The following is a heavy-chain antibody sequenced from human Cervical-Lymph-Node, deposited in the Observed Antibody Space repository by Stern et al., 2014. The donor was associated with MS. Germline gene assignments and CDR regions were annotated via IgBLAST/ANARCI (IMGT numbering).Heavy chain of an antibody. CDR2: IRSSGSSM. CDR1: GFTFSDYY. V-gene: IGHV3-11*01. CDR3: ARSHSKWLVHDAFDI. J-gene: IGHJ3*02. D-gene: IGHD6-19*01. Sequence: DQLVESGGGLVKPGGSLRLSCAASGFTFSDYYMSWIRQAPGKGLEWVSSIRSSGSSMYYADSVKGRFTISRDNAKNSLYLQMNSLRAEDTAVYYCARSHSKWLVHDAFDIWGQGTMVSVSS.